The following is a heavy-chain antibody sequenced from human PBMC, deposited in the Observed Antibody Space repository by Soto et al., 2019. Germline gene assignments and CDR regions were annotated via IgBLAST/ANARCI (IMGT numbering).Heavy chain of an antibody. V-gene: IGHV1-18*01. CDR3: ARDVRGGNYDFWSGYPIFDY. Sequence: ASVKVSCKASGYTFTSYGISWVRQAPGQGLEWMGWISAYSGNTNYAQKLQGRVTMTTDTSTSTAYMELRSLRSDDTAVYYCARDVRGGNYDFWSGYPIFDYWGQGTLVTVSS. CDR1: GYTFTSYG. CDR2: ISAYSGNT. D-gene: IGHD3-3*01. J-gene: IGHJ4*02.